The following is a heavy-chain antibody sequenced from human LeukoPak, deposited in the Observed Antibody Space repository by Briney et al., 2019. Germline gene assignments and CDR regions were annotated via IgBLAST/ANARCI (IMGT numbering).Heavy chain of an antibody. Sequence: GGSLRPSCAASEFTFSTYWMSWVRQAPGKGLEWVANIKQDGSEKYYVDSVRGRFTISRDNAKNSLYLQMNSLRAEDTAVYYCARDGVYSTSSADLWGQGTLVTVSS. J-gene: IGHJ5*02. CDR3: ARDGVYSTSSADL. V-gene: IGHV3-7*01. CDR1: EFTFSTYW. CDR2: IKQDGSEK. D-gene: IGHD6-6*01.